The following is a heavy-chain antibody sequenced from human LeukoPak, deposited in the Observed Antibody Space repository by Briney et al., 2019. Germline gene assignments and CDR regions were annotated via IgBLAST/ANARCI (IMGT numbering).Heavy chain of an antibody. CDR2: IYTSGST. Sequence: PSETLSLTCTVSGGSISSYYWSWIRQPAGKGLEWIGRIYTSGSTNYNPSLKSRVTMSVDTSKNQVSLRLSSVTATDTAVYYCATPDGALSYYYDSSGPQGGAFDIWGQGTMVTVSS. CDR1: GGSISSYY. D-gene: IGHD3-22*01. J-gene: IGHJ3*02. V-gene: IGHV4-4*07. CDR3: ATPDGALSYYYDSSGPQGGAFDI.